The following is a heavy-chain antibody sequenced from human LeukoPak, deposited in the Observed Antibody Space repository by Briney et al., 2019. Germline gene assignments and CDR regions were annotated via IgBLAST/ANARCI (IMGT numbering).Heavy chain of an antibody. CDR1: GGSISGYY. Sequence: SETLTLTCTVSGGSISGYYWSWIRQPPGKGLEWIGYIYYSGSTNYNPSLKSRVTISVDTSKKQFSLKLSSVTAADTAAYYCAMTQDIRYYMNVWGKGTTVAVSS. J-gene: IGHJ6*03. CDR3: AMTQDIRYYMNV. V-gene: IGHV4-59*01. CDR2: IYYSGST.